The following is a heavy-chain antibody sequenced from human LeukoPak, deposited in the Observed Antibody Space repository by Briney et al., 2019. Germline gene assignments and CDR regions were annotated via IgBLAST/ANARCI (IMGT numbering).Heavy chain of an antibody. V-gene: IGHV1-69*06. CDR1: GGTFSSYA. CDR3: ARDQVYAMDV. CDR2: IIPIFGTA. Sequence: SVTVSCKASGGTFSSYAISWVRQAPGHGLEWMGGIIPIFGTANYAQKFQGRVTITADKSTSTAYMELSSLRSEDTAVYYCARDQVYAMDVWGKGTTVTVSS. J-gene: IGHJ6*04.